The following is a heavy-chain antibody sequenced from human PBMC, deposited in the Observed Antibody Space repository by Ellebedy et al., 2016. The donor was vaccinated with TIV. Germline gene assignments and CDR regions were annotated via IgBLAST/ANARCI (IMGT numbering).Heavy chain of an antibody. CDR1: GGTFSNYA. CDR3: ARAESGGYAWDY. CDR2: IIPIFRTP. J-gene: IGHJ4*02. D-gene: IGHD5-12*01. Sequence: AASVKVFCKASGGTFSNYAISWVRQAPGQGLEWMGGIIPIFRTPTYAQNFQGRVTITADESTSTAYMELSSLRSEDTAVYFCARAESGGYAWDYWGQGTQVTVSS. V-gene: IGHV1-69*13.